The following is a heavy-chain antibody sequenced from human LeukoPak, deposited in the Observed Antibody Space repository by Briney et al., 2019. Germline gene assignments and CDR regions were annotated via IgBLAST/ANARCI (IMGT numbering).Heavy chain of an antibody. Sequence: SETLSLTCAVYGGSFSGYYWSWIRQPPGKGLEWIGEINHSGSTNYNPSLKSRVTISVDTSKNQFSLKLSSVTAADTAVYYCARPGIAGGAFDIWGQGTMVTVSS. CDR3: ARPGIAGGAFDI. D-gene: IGHD6-13*01. J-gene: IGHJ3*02. CDR2: INHSGST. CDR1: GGSFSGYY. V-gene: IGHV4-34*01.